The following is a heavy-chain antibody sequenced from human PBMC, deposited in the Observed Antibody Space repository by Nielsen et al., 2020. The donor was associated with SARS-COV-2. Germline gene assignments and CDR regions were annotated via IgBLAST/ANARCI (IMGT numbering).Heavy chain of an antibody. Sequence: SETLSLTCAVSGGSITTYYRHWIRQSPGKGLGWIGYIYFSGNTNYNPSLKSRVTISVDTSKNQFSLKLSSVTAADTAVYYCARDDDNWGSLAYWGQGTLVTVSS. J-gene: IGHJ4*02. CDR1: GGSITTYY. V-gene: IGHV4-59*13. CDR3: ARDDDNWGSLAY. D-gene: IGHD7-27*01. CDR2: IYFSGNT.